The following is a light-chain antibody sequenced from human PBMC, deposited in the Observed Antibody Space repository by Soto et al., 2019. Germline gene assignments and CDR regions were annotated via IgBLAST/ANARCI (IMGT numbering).Light chain of an antibody. J-gene: IGKJ5*01. CDR3: QQRSNWPHSIT. Sequence: EVVLPQSPGTLSLSPGERVTLSCRASQSVASSYLAWYQQKPGRAPRLLFYSASSRATGIPDRFSGSGSGTDFTLTISSLEPEDFAVYYCQQRSNWPHSITFGQGTRLEIK. CDR1: QSVASSY. V-gene: IGKV3D-20*02. CDR2: SAS.